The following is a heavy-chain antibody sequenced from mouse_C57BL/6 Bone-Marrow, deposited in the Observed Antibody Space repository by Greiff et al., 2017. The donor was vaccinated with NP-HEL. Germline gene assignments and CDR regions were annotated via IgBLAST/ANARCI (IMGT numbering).Heavy chain of an antibody. J-gene: IGHJ3*01. CDR1: GYSFTGYY. Sequence: EVQLQQSGPELVKPGASVKISCKASGYSFTGYYMNWVKQGPEKSLEWIGEINPSTGGTTYNQKFKAKATLTVDKSSSTAYMQLKSLTSEDSAVYYCASWDYYGSSYWFAYWGQGTLVTVTA. CDR3: ASWDYYGSSYWFAY. V-gene: IGHV1-42*01. D-gene: IGHD1-1*01. CDR2: INPSTGGT.